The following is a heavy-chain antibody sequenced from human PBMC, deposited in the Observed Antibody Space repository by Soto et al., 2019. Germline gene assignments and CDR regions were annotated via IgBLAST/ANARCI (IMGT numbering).Heavy chain of an antibody. V-gene: IGHV3-48*02. CDR3: ATYDSSGYRLNY. CDR2: SSSSSSTI. Sequence: GPLRLSYAAAGFTFISYSMNWVCQAPGKGLEWVSYSSSSSSTIYYADSVKGRFTISRDNAKNSLYLQMNSLRDEDTAVYYCATYDSSGYRLNYWGQGTLVTVSS. CDR1: GFTFISYS. J-gene: IGHJ4*02. D-gene: IGHD3-22*01.